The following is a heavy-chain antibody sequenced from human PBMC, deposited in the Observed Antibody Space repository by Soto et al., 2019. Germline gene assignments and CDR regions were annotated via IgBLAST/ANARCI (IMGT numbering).Heavy chain of an antibody. CDR1: GYTFTNYA. D-gene: IGHD1-26*01. CDR3: ARGGSLYWYFYL. J-gene: IGHJ2*01. Sequence: QVQLVQSGAEVKKPGASVKVSCKASGYTFTNYAMHWVRQAPGQRLEWMGWINAGNGNTKYSQKFQGRVTITRDTSASTAYMELSSLRSEGTAVYYCARGGSLYWYFYLWGRGTLVTVSS. CDR2: INAGNGNT. V-gene: IGHV1-3*01.